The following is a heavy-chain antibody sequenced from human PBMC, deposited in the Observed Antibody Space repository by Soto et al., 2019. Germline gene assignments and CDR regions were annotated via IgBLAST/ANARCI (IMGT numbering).Heavy chain of an antibody. CDR2: IYYSGST. D-gene: IGHD2-21*02. CDR3: ARQRTSVVTQAYFDV. J-gene: IGHJ4*02. Sequence: KSSETLSLTCTVTGDSISSRSYYWGWIRQPPGKGLEWIGSIYYSGSTYNNPSLRSRVSMSIDTSKDQFSMKLKSVTAADTALYFCARQRTSVVTQAYFDVWSPGSLVTV. V-gene: IGHV4-39*01. CDR1: GDSISSRSYY.